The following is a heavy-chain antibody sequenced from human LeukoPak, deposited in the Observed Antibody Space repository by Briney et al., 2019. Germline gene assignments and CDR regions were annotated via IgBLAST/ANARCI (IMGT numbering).Heavy chain of an antibody. Sequence: GGSLRLSCAASGFTFSSYWMSWVRQAPGKGLEWVANIKQDGSEKYYVDSVKGRFTISRGNAKNSLYLQMNSLRAEDTAVYYCARDLTYYDFWSGYYTGYYYYYYMDVWGKGTTVTVSS. J-gene: IGHJ6*03. D-gene: IGHD3-3*01. CDR3: ARDLTYYDFWSGYYTGYYYYYYMDV. CDR2: IKQDGSEK. V-gene: IGHV3-7*01. CDR1: GFTFSSYW.